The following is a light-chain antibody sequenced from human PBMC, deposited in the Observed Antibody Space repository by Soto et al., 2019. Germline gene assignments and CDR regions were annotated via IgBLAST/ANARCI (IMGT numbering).Light chain of an antibody. CDR2: GAS. V-gene: IGKV3-20*01. Sequence: EIVLTQSPGTLSLTPGERATLSCRASHSVSSSYLAWYQHKPGQAPRLLIYGASSRATGIPDRLSGSGSGTDFTLTISRLELEDFAVYYCQQYGSSPLTFGGGTKVEIK. CDR3: QQYGSSPLT. CDR1: HSVSSSY. J-gene: IGKJ4*01.